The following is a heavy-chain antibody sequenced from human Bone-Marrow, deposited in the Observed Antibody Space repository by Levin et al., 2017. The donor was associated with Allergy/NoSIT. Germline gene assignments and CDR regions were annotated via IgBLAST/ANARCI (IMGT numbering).Heavy chain of an antibody. CDR3: ARQFHYYYYMDV. V-gene: IGHV3-48*03. J-gene: IGHJ6*03. CDR2: ISGTGDRT. Sequence: LSLTCAVSGVTFRAYEMNWVRQAPGKGLEWISHISGTGDRTHYADSVKGRFTISRDNANNSLYLQMNNLRVEDTAVYYCARQFHYYYYMDVWGRGATVTVSS. CDR1: GVTFRAYE.